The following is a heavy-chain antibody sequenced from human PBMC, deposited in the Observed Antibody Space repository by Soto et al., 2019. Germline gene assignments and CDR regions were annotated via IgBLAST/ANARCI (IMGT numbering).Heavy chain of an antibody. CDR1: GFTFISYG. CDR2: ISYDGSNK. V-gene: IGHV3-30*18. Sequence: QVQLVESGGGVVQPGRSLRLSCAASGFTFISYGMHWVRQAPGKGLEWVAVISYDGSNKYYADSVKGRFTISRDNSKNTLYLQMNSLRAEDTAVYYCAKDTTSGSYPQIDYWGQGTLVTVSS. J-gene: IGHJ4*02. CDR3: AKDTTSGSYPQIDY. D-gene: IGHD1-26*01.